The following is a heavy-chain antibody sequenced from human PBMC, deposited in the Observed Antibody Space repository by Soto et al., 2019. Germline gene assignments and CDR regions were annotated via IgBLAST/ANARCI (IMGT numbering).Heavy chain of an antibody. CDR1: GYTFTNYG. V-gene: IGHV1-18*01. D-gene: IGHD2-15*01. J-gene: IGHJ6*02. CDR3: ASSYGGGSCYWKRPVGYYCYGMDA. CDR2: ISAYNGNI. Sequence: QVQLVQSGAEVKKPGASVKVSCKASGYTFTNYGISWVRQAPGQGLEWMGWISAYNGNINYAQKLQGRVTMTTDTPTSTAYMDLRTSTTDDSAELCCASSYGGGSCYWKRPVGYYCYGMDAWGQGTMVTVSS.